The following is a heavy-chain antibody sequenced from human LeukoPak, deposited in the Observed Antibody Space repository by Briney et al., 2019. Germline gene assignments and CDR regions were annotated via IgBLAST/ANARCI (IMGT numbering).Heavy chain of an antibody. D-gene: IGHD7-27*01. CDR2: SYYSGNA. Sequence: SETLSLTCTVSGGSISGYYWGWIRQSPERGLEWMGYSYYSGNAYYNPSLKSRTTISVATSKNQFSLKLTSVTAADTAVYYCARCPGEISGAPDHWGQGSLVTVSS. CDR3: ARCPGEISGAPDH. CDR1: GGSISGYY. J-gene: IGHJ4*02. V-gene: IGHV4-59*01.